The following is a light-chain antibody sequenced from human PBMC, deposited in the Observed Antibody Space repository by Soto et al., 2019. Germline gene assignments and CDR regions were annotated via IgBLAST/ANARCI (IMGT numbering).Light chain of an antibody. V-gene: IGKV1-27*01. J-gene: IGKJ1*01. Sequence: DIQMTQSPSSLSASVGDRVTVSCRASHDINSQLVWYQQKAGKPPKVVIFDASNVQSGVPSRFSGSGSGTSYTLTISSLQPEDVATYYCQKYDSVPLTFGQGTKVEIK. CDR3: QKYDSVPLT. CDR1: HDINSQ. CDR2: DAS.